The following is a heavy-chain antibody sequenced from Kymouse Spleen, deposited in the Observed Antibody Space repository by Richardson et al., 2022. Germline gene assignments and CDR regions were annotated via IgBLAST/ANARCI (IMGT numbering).Heavy chain of an antibody. CDR1: GFTFDDYA. J-gene: IGHJ6*02. V-gene: IGHV3-9*01. D-gene: IGHD2-2*02. CDR3: AKDLGYCSSTSCYENYYYGMDV. CDR2: ISWNSGSI. Sequence: EVQLVESGGGLVQPGRSLRLSCAASGFTFDDYAMHWVRQAPGKGLEWVSGISWNSGSIGYADSVKGRFTISRDNAKNSLYLQMNSLRAEDTALYYCAKDLGYCSSTSCYENYYYGMDVWGQGTTVTVSS.